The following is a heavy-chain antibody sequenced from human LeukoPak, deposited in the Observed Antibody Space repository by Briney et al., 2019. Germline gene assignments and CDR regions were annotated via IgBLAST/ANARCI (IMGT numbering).Heavy chain of an antibody. CDR1: GFTFHNYE. Sequence: GGSLRLSCVASGFTFHNYEMNWVRQAPGKGLEWVSAISGSGGSTYYADSVKGRFTISRDNSKNTLYLQMNSLRAEDTAVYYCAKRSSSGYPYYFDYWGQGTLVTVSS. J-gene: IGHJ4*02. CDR2: ISGSGGST. V-gene: IGHV3-23*01. D-gene: IGHD3-22*01. CDR3: AKRSSSGYPYYFDY.